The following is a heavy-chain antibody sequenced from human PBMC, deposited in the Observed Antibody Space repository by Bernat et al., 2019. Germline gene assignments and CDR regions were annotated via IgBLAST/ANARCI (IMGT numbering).Heavy chain of an antibody. Sequence: EVQLVESGGGLVKPGGSLRLSCAASGFTFSSYSMNWVRQAPGKGLEWVSSISSSSYIYYADSVKGRFTISRDNAQNSLYLQMNSLRAEDTAVYYCAGYGSLYYFDSWGQGTLVTVSS. CDR2: ISSSSYI. CDR1: GFTFSSYS. CDR3: AGYGSLYYFDS. D-gene: IGHD5-12*01. J-gene: IGHJ4*02. V-gene: IGHV3-21*01.